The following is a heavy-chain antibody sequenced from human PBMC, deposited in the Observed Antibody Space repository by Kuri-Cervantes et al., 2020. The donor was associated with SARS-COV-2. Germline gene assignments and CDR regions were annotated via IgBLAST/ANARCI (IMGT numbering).Heavy chain of an antibody. D-gene: IGHD4-23*01. CDR3: ARPGGFLDV. J-gene: IGHJ6*04. CDR1: GYSISSGYY. CDR2: IYHSGST. V-gene: IGHV4-38-2*02. Sequence: SETLSLTCTVSGYSISSGYYWGWIRQPPGKGLEWIGSIYHSGSTYYNLSLKSRVTISVDTSKNQFSLKLSSVTAADTAVYYCARPGGFLDVWGKGTTVTVSS.